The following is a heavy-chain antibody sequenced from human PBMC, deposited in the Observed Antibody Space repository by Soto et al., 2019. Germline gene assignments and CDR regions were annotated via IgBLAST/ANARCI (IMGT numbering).Heavy chain of an antibody. CDR3: ARGAYYDSSGYFDS. D-gene: IGHD3-22*01. V-gene: IGHV4-31*03. J-gene: IGHJ4*02. CDR1: GGSISSGGYY. CDR2: IYYTGNT. Sequence: QVQLQESGPGLVKPSQTLSLTCTVSGGSISSGGYYWSWIRHHPGKGLEWIGYIYYTGNTYYNPSLKSRVTISVDTSKNQFSLNLRFVTAADTAVYYCARGAYYDSSGYFDSWGLGTLVTVSP.